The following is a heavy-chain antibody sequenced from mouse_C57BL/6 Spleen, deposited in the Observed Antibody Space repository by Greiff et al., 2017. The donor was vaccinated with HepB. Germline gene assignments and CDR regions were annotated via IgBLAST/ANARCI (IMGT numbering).Heavy chain of an antibody. D-gene: IGHD2-4*01. CDR2: INYDGSST. CDR1: GFTFSDYY. Sequence: EVKVVESEGGLVQPGSSMKLSCTASGFTFSDYYMALVRQVPEKGLEWVANINYDGSSTYYLDSLKSRFIISRDNAKNILYLQMSSLKSEDTATYYCARMITTSFDYWGQGTTLTVSS. CDR3: ARMITTSFDY. J-gene: IGHJ2*01. V-gene: IGHV5-16*01.